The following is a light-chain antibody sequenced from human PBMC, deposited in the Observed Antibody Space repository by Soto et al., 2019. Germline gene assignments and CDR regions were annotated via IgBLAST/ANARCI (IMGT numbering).Light chain of an antibody. Sequence: DIQMTQSPSSLSASVGDRVTITCRASQGVSNYFAWYHQKPGKVPQLLISAASTLQSGVPSRFSGSGSGTDFTLTINSLLPEDGATYYCQEYYSAPLTFGGGTKVEIK. CDR2: AAS. CDR1: QGVSNY. CDR3: QEYYSAPLT. J-gene: IGKJ4*01. V-gene: IGKV1-27*01.